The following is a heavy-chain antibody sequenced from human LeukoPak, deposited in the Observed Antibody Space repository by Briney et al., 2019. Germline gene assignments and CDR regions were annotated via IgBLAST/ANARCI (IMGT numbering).Heavy chain of an antibody. CDR2: VNPNSGNT. CDR3: ARGPGDYYYYYGMDV. Sequence: ASVKVSCKASGYTFTSYDINWVRQATGQGLEWMGRVNPNSGNTGYAQKFQGRVTMTRNTSISTAYMELSSLRSEDTAVYYCARGPGDYYYYYGMDVWGQGTTVTVSS. J-gene: IGHJ6*02. D-gene: IGHD7-27*01. V-gene: IGHV1-8*01. CDR1: GYTFTSYD.